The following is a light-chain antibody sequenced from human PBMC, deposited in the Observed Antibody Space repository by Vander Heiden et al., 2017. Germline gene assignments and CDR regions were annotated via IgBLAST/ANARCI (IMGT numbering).Light chain of an antibody. CDR3: QAWDSSTYV. V-gene: IGLV3-1*01. CDR1: KLGDKY. CDR2: KDS. Sequence: SYELTQPPSVSVSPGQTASITCSGDKLGDKYACWYQQKQGQSPVLVIYKDSKRPSGIPERFSGSNSGNTATLTISGTQAMDEADYYCQAWDSSTYVFGTGTKVTVL. J-gene: IGLJ1*01.